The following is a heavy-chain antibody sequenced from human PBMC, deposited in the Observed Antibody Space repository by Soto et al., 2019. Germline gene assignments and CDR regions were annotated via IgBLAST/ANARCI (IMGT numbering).Heavy chain of an antibody. CDR2: ISYDGSNK. V-gene: IGHV3-30*03. D-gene: IGHD6-13*01. CDR1: GFTFSSYG. J-gene: IGHJ5*02. CDR3: ASNGMEVDSSSWSHGWFGP. Sequence: PGGSLRLSCAASGFTFSSYGMHWVRQAPGKGLEWVAVISYDGSNKYYADPVKRRLTISRDNSKNTLHLQKNSLGAEDTAVYYGASNGMEVDSSSWSHGWFGPWGQGTLVTVSS.